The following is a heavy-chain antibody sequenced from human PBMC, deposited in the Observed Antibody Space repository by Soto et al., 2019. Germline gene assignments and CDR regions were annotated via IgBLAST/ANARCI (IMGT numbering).Heavy chain of an antibody. CDR2: IWYDGSNK. D-gene: IGHD3-22*01. CDR1: GFTFSSYG. CDR3: ARDDYYDSSGYYYGGPSGPDY. V-gene: IGHV3-33*01. J-gene: IGHJ4*02. Sequence: PGGSLRLSCAASGFTFSSYGMHWVRPAPGKGLEWGAVIWYDGSNKYYADSVKGRFTISRDNSKNTLYLQMNSLRAEDTAVYYCARDDYYDSSGYYYGGPSGPDYWGQGTLVTVSS.